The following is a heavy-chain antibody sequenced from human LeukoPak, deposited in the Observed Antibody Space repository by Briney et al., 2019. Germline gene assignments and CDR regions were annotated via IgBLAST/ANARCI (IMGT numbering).Heavy chain of an antibody. CDR1: GGSISSGAYS. V-gene: IGHV4-31*03. CDR3: ARGSPNWGFLDY. Sequence: SETLSLTCTVSGGSISSGAYSWNWIRQHPGKGLECIGYIYYSGSTYYNPSLNSRVTISVDTSKTQFSLRLGSVTAADTAVYYCARGSPNWGFLDYWGQGALVTVSS. D-gene: IGHD3-16*01. CDR2: IYYSGST. J-gene: IGHJ4*02.